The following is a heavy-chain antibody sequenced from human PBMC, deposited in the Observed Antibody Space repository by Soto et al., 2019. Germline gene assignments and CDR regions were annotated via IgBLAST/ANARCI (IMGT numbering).Heavy chain of an antibody. Sequence: GGSLGLSCAASGFTFSDYATSWVRQAPGKGLEWVSGISGSGGTTYYADSVKGRFTISRDNSRSTLFLQMNSLRAEDTAIYYCAKGTSYSSSADFFDYWGQGTLVTVSS. CDR2: ISGSGGTT. D-gene: IGHD6-6*01. CDR1: GFTFSDYA. CDR3: AKGTSYSSSADFFDY. V-gene: IGHV3-23*01. J-gene: IGHJ4*02.